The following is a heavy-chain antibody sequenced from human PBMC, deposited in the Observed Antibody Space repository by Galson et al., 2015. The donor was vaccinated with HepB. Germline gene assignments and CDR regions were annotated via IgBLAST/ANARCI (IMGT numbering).Heavy chain of an antibody. V-gene: IGHV1-18*01. Sequence: AVKVSCQASGYTFTSYGIIWVRQAPGKGLEWMGWVSAYNGNTNYAQMLQGRVTMTTDTSTSTAYMELRSLRSDDTAVYYCGREGYYGSGNKWFDPWGQGTLVTVSS. CDR3: GREGYYGSGNKWFDP. J-gene: IGHJ5*02. D-gene: IGHD3-10*01. CDR2: VSAYNGNT. CDR1: GYTFTSYG.